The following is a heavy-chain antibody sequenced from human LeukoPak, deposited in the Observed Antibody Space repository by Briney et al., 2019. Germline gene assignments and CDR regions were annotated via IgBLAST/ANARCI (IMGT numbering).Heavy chain of an antibody. Sequence: SETLSLTCTVSGGSISSGGYYWSWIRQHPGKGLEWIGYIYYSGSTYYNPSLKSRVTISVDTSKNQFSLKLSSVTAADTAVYYCARDTFQAAGTSKYFDYWGQGTLVTVPS. D-gene: IGHD6-13*01. CDR1: GGSISSGGYY. V-gene: IGHV4-31*03. J-gene: IGHJ4*02. CDR3: ARDTFQAAGTSKYFDY. CDR2: IYYSGST.